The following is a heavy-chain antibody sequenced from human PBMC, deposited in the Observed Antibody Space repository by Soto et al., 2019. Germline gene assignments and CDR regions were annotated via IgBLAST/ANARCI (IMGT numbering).Heavy chain of an antibody. Sequence: QVQLQQWGAGLLKPSETLSLTCAVYGGSFSGYYWSWIHQPPGKGLEWIGEINHSGSTNYNPSLKSRVTISVDTSKNQFSLKLSSVTAADTAVYYCARNSGVDYWGQGTLVTVSS. J-gene: IGHJ4*02. CDR3: ARNSGVDY. D-gene: IGHD7-27*01. V-gene: IGHV4-34*01. CDR1: GGSFSGYY. CDR2: INHSGST.